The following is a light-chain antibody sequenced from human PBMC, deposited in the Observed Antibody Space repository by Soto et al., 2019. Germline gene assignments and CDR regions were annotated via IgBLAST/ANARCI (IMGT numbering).Light chain of an antibody. CDR1: QGISSY. Sequence: DIQLTQSPSFLSASVGDRVTITGRASQGISSYLAWYQQKPGKAPKLLIYAASTLQSGVPSRFSGSGSGTEFTLTISSLQPEDFATYYCQQLNSYPVTFGHGTKVEIK. CDR3: QQLNSYPVT. V-gene: IGKV1-9*01. CDR2: AAS. J-gene: IGKJ1*01.